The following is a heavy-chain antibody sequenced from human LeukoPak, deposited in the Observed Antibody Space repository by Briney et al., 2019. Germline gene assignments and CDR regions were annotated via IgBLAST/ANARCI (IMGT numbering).Heavy chain of an antibody. CDR2: IWYDGSNK. D-gene: IGHD6-25*01. V-gene: IGHV3-33*06. CDR3: AKDIAAVRMDV. J-gene: IGHJ6*02. CDR1: GFTVSSSY. Sequence: PGGSLRLSCAASGFTVSSSYMNWVRQAPGKGLEWVAVIWYDGSNKYYADSVKGRFTISRDNSKNTLYLQMNSLRAEDTAVYYCAKDIAAVRMDVWGQGTTVTVSS.